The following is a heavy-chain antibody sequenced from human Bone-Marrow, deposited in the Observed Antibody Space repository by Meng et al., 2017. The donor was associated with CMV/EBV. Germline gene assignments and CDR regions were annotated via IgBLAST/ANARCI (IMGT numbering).Heavy chain of an antibody. CDR3: TRDAGHWLVDH. V-gene: IGHV4-39*07. D-gene: IGHD3-9*01. CDR2: ICTSGST. J-gene: IGHJ4*02. CDR1: GGSLRSYSCY. Sequence: CTVSGGSLRSYSCYWGWFRQSPGKGLEWIGSICTSGSTYYNPSLGSRVTMSVDTSKNQFSLKLSSVTAADTAFYYCTRDAGHWLVDHWGQGTLVTVSS.